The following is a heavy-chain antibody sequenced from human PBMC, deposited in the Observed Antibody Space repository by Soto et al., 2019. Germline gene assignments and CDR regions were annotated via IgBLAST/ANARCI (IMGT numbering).Heavy chain of an antibody. V-gene: IGHV1-69*02. CDR2: IIPILGIA. Sequence: GASVKVSCKASGGTFSSYTISWVRQAPGQGLEWIGRIIPILGIANYAQKFQGRVTITADKSTSTAYMELSSLRSEDTAVYYCARRILYCSGGSCYHSYYYYYGMDVWGQGTTVTVSS. CDR3: ARRILYCSGGSCYHSYYYYYGMDV. D-gene: IGHD2-15*01. J-gene: IGHJ6*02. CDR1: GGTFSSYT.